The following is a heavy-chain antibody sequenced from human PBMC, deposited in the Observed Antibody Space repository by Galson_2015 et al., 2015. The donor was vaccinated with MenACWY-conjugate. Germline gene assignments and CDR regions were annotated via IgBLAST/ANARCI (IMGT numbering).Heavy chain of an antibody. D-gene: IGHD3-10*01. CDR1: GFVFSSYA. CDR2: ISGRGDST. V-gene: IGHV3-23*01. J-gene: IGHJ3*02. CDR3: AKYGPYTGHGSDSYYPNDAFDI. Sequence: SLRLSCAASGFVFSSYAMSWVRQAPGKGLEWVSAISGRGDSTYYADSVKGRFTISRDNSQDTLYLQMNSLRAEDTAIYYCAKYGPYTGHGSDSYYPNDAFDIWGQGTMVSVSS.